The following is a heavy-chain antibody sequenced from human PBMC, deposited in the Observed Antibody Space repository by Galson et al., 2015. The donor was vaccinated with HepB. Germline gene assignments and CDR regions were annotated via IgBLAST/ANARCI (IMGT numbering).Heavy chain of an antibody. D-gene: IGHD3-3*01. Sequence: SLRLSCAASGFTFSSYWMSWVRQAPGKGLEWVANIKQDGSEKYYVDSVKGRFTISRDNAKNSLYLQMNSLRAEDTAVYYCARDQGDYDFWSGYLYYYYGMDVWGQGTTVTVSS. CDR3: ARDQGDYDFWSGYLYYYYGMDV. J-gene: IGHJ6*02. CDR1: GFTFSSYW. V-gene: IGHV3-7*03. CDR2: IKQDGSEK.